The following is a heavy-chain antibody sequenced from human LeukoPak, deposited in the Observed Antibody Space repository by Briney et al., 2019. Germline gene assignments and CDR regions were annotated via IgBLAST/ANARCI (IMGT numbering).Heavy chain of an antibody. CDR1: GYTFTSYY. CDR2: INPSGGST. J-gene: IGHJ4*02. V-gene: IGHV1-46*01. D-gene: IGHD3-22*01. Sequence: ASVKVSCKASGYTFTSYYMHWVRQAPGQGLEWMGIINPSGGSTRYAQKFQGRVTMTRDTSTSTVYMEVSSLRSEDTAIYYCARDISCGYYYSHWGQGTLVIVSS. CDR3: ARDISCGYYYSH.